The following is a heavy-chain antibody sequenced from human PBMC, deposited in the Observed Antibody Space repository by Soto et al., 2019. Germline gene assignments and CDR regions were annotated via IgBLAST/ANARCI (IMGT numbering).Heavy chain of an antibody. CDR2: INHSGST. Sequence: SETLSLTCAVYGGSVISYYWNWIRQPPGKGLEWIGEINHSGSTNYNPSLKSRVTISVDTSKNQFSLILSSVTAADTAVYYCASAIGQNWFDPWGQGTLVTVSS. V-gene: IGHV4-34*01. CDR1: GGSVISYY. CDR3: ASAIGQNWFDP. D-gene: IGHD6-13*01. J-gene: IGHJ5*02.